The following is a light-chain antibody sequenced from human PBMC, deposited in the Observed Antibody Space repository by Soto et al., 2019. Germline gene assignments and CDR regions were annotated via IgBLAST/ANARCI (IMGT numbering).Light chain of an antibody. V-gene: IGLV1-51*01. CDR2: DDD. CDR1: SSNIGGNS. J-gene: IGLJ1*01. CDR3: GSWDSSLSAYV. Sequence: QSVLSQPPPVSAAPGQRVTISCSGSSSNIGGNSVSWYQQLPGTAPKLLIYDDDQRPSGIPYRFSGSKSGTSATLGVTGFQTGDEAGYYCGSWDSSLSAYVYGTGPKSPS.